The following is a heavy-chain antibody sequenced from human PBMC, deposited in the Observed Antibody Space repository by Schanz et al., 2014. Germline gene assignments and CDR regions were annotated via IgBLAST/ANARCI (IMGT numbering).Heavy chain of an antibody. J-gene: IGHJ6*02. V-gene: IGHV7-4-1*01. CDR1: GYIFSSYA. CDR3: ARARYGLDV. Sequence: QLVQSGSEFRKPGASVKVSCKASGYIFSSYAIHWVRQAPGQGLEWMGWINPTTGNPGYAQGFTGRFVFSFDTPGSTAYLQIHGLKAEDTAVYYCARARYGLDVWGQGTTVTVSS. CDR2: INPTTGNP.